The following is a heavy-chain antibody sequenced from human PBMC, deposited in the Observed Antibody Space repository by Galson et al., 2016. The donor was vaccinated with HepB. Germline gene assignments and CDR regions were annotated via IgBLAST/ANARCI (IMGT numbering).Heavy chain of an antibody. V-gene: IGHV3-21*01. D-gene: IGHD4-17*01. CDR2: ISSSSTYI. Sequence: SLRLSCAASGFTFSSYSMNWVRQAPGKGLEWVSSISSSSTYIYSADSLKGRFTISRDNAKNSLYLQMSGLRAEDTAVYYCARAYGDYGTGWYFDLWGRGTLVTVSS. CDR1: GFTFSSYS. CDR3: ARAYGDYGTGWYFDL. J-gene: IGHJ2*01.